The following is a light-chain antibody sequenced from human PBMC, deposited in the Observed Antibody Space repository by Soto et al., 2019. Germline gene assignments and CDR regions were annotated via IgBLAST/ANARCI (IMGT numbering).Light chain of an antibody. CDR3: QQNYNTRPT. V-gene: IGKV1-39*01. CDR1: QSISNY. Sequence: DIQMTQSPSSLSASVGDRVIITCRASQSISNYLNWYQQQPGKAPKFLIYAASSLQSGVPSRFSGSGSGTDFTLTISSLQPEDFATYYCQQNYNTRPTFGQGTRLEIK. J-gene: IGKJ5*01. CDR2: AAS.